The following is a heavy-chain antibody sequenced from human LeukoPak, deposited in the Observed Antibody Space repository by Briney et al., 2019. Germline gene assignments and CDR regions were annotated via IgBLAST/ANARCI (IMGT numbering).Heavy chain of an antibody. D-gene: IGHD5-18*01. CDR1: GGSISSYY. J-gene: IGHJ4*02. V-gene: IGHV4-59*01. Sequence: KSSETLSLTCTVSGGSISSYYWSWIRQPPGKGLEWIGYIYYSGSTNYNPSLKSRVTISVDTSKNQFSLKLSSVTAADTAVYYCARGAPATAMAFDYWGQGTLVTVSS. CDR3: ARGAPATAMAFDY. CDR2: IYYSGST.